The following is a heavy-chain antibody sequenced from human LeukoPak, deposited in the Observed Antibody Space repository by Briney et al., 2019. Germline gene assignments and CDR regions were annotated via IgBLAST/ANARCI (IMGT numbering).Heavy chain of an antibody. CDR3: ARVRGDSSSWYGYYYYYYGMDV. Sequence: SETLSLTCAVYGGSFSGYYWSWIRQPPGKGLEWIGEINHSGSTNYNPSLKSRVTISVDTSKNQFSLKLSSVTAADTAVYYCARVRGDSSSWYGYYYYYYGMDVWGQGTTVTVSS. J-gene: IGHJ6*02. V-gene: IGHV4-34*01. D-gene: IGHD6-13*01. CDR2: INHSGST. CDR1: GGSFSGYY.